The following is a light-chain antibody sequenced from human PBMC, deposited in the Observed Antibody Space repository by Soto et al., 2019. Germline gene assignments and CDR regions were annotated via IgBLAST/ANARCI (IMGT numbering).Light chain of an antibody. Sequence: EVVMTQSPATLSVSPGERATLSCRASETVATNLAWYQQKPGQAPRLLMFGAASRAAGIPDRFSGSGSGTDFTLTINRLEPEDFAVYYCQLYGISPHFGQGTRL. J-gene: IGKJ5*01. CDR1: ETVATN. CDR3: QLYGISPH. V-gene: IGKV3-20*01. CDR2: GAA.